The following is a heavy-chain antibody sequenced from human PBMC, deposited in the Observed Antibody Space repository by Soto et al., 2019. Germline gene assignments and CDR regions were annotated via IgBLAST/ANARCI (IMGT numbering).Heavy chain of an antibody. CDR2: INHSGST. CDR3: ARGTDIVVVVAAPGFDY. V-gene: IGHV4-34*01. J-gene: IGHJ4*02. Sequence: QVQLQQWGAGLLKPSETLSLTCAVYGGSFSGYYWSWIRQPPGKGLEWIGEINHSGSTNYNPSLKSRVPISVDTSKNQFSLKLSCVAAADTAVYYCARGTDIVVVVAAPGFDYWGQGTLVTVSS. CDR1: GGSFSGYY. D-gene: IGHD2-15*01.